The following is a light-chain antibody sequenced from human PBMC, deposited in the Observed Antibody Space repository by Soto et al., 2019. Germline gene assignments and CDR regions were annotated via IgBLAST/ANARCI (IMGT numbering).Light chain of an antibody. CDR3: LFYYGGAWV. J-gene: IGLJ3*02. V-gene: IGLV7-43*01. CDR1: AGAVTSGYY. Sequence: QAVVTQEPSLTVSPGGTVTLTCASSAGAVTSGYYPNWFQQKPGQAPRALIYSISNKHSWTPARFSGSLLGDKAALTLSRVQFEDEADYYCLFYYGGAWVFCGGTKVTVL. CDR2: SIS.